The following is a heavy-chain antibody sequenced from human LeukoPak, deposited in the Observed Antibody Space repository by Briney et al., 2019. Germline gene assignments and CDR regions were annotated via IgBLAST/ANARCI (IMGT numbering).Heavy chain of an antibody. Sequence: ASVKVSCKASGGTFSSYAISWVRQAPGQGLEWMGRIIPIFGIANYAQKFQGRVTITADKSTSTAYMELSSLRSEDTAVYYCVVAAAGNYFDYWGQGTLVTVSS. CDR3: VVAAAGNYFDY. J-gene: IGHJ4*02. D-gene: IGHD6-13*01. CDR2: IIPIFGIA. V-gene: IGHV1-69*04. CDR1: GGTFSSYA.